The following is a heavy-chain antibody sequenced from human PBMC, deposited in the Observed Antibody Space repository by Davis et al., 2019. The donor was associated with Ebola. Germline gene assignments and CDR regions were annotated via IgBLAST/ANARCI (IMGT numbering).Heavy chain of an antibody. CDR3: AKDQREDIVLMVYAIGAFDI. CDR2: ISGSSSSI. CDR1: GFTFNSYD. J-gene: IGHJ3*02. D-gene: IGHD2-8*01. V-gene: IGHV3-48*01. Sequence: GESLKISCVASGFTFNSYDMNWVRQAPGKGLEWVSHISGSSSSIYYADSVKGRFTISRDNSKNTLYLQMNSLRAEDTAVYYCAKDQREDIVLMVYAIGAFDIWGQGTMVTVSS.